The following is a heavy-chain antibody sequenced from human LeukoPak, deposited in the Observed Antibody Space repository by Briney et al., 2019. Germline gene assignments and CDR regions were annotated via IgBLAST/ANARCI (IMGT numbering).Heavy chain of an antibody. CDR1: GFTFSSYW. Sequence: GGSLRLSCAASGFTFSSYWMSWVRQAPGKGLEWVANIKQDGSEKVYVDSVKGRFAISRDNAKNSLFLQMDALRAEDTAVYYCGRDPYSSTWSYGMDVWGQGTTVSVSS. D-gene: IGHD6-6*01. J-gene: IGHJ6*02. V-gene: IGHV3-7*05. CDR2: IKQDGSEK. CDR3: GRDPYSSTWSYGMDV.